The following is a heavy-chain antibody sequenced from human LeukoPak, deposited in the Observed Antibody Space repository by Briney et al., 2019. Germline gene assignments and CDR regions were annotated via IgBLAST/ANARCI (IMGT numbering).Heavy chain of an antibody. CDR2: ISGSGGST. J-gene: IGHJ4*02. V-gene: IGHV3-23*01. D-gene: IGHD3-9*01. Sequence: PRRSLRLSCAASGFTFSSYAMSWVCQAPGKGLEWVSAISGSGGSTYYADSVKGRFTISRDNSKNTLYLQMNSLRAEDTAVYYCAKYEPYYDILTGYSQYYFDYWGQGTLVTVSS. CDR1: GFTFSSYA. CDR3: AKYEPYYDILTGYSQYYFDY.